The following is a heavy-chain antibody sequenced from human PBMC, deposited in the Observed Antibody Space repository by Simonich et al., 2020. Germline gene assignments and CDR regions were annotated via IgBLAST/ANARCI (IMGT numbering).Heavy chain of an antibody. CDR3: ARWIAVAGTGAYGMDV. V-gene: IGHV3-21*01. CDR2: ISSSSSYI. CDR1: GFTFSSYS. J-gene: IGHJ6*02. D-gene: IGHD6-19*01. Sequence: EVQLVESGGGLVKPEVSLRLSCAASGFTFSSYSMHWVRQAPGKGLGWVSSISSSSSYIYYADSVKGRFTISRDNAKNSLYLQRNSLRAEDTAVYYCARWIAVAGTGAYGMDVWGQGTTVTVSS.